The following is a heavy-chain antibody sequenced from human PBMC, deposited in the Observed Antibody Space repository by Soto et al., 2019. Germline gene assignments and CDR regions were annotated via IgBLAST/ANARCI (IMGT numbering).Heavy chain of an antibody. J-gene: IGHJ5*02. CDR3: ARDFCSSTSCYSEDWFEP. D-gene: IGHD2-2*01. CDR2: IYHSGST. Sequence: RSLTCAVSGYSISSGYYWGWIRQPPGKGLEWIGSIYHSGSTYYNPSLKSRVTISVDTSKNQFSLKLSSVTAADTAVYYCARDFCSSTSCYSEDWFEPWGEGTLVTVSS. CDR1: GYSISSGYY. V-gene: IGHV4-38-2*02.